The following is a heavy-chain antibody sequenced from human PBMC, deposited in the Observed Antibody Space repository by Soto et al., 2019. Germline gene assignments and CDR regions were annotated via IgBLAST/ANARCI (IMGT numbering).Heavy chain of an antibody. CDR3: ARGRVIRITMVRGVLNWFDP. V-gene: IGHV4-34*01. J-gene: IGHJ5*02. CDR2: INHSGST. Sequence: PSETLSLTCAVYGGSFSGYYWSWIRQPPGKGLEWIGEINHSGSTNHNPSLKSRVTISVDTSKNQFSLKLSSVTAADTAVYYCARGRVIRITMVRGVLNWFDPWGQGTLVTVSS. D-gene: IGHD3-10*01. CDR1: GGSFSGYY.